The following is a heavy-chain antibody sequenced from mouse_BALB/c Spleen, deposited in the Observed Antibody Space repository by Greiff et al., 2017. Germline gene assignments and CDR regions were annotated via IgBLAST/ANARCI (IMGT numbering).Heavy chain of an antibody. CDR1: GYTFTSYW. Sequence: LVKPGASVKLSCKASGYTFTSYWINWIKQRPGQGLEWIGRIAPGSGSTYYNEMFKGKATLTVDTSSSTAYIQLSSLSSEDSAVYFCAREFDYWGQGTTLTVSS. J-gene: IGHJ2*01. V-gene: IGHV1S41*01. CDR3: AREFDY. CDR2: IAPGSGST.